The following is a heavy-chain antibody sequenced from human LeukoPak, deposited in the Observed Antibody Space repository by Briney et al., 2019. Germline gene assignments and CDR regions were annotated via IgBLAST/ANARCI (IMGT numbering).Heavy chain of an antibody. D-gene: IGHD3-10*01. J-gene: IGHJ4*02. Sequence: SEALSLTCGVYGGSLSGYYWSWIRQSPGKGLEWIGQIHHSGSANYNPSLRSRVTISMDTSKNQFSLNLSSVTAADTAVYYCAKHGSYHFDYWGQGTLVTVSS. CDR3: AKHGSYHFDY. V-gene: IGHV4-34*01. CDR2: IHHSGSA. CDR1: GGSLSGYY.